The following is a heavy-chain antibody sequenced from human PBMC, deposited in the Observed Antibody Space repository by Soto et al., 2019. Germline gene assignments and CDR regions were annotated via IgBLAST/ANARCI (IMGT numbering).Heavy chain of an antibody. CDR2: IWYDGSDT. Sequence: QVHLVESGGGVVQPGRSLRLSCAASGFSFRNYGMHWVRQAPGKGLEWVEVIWYDGSDTYYADSVKGRFTISRDNSKNTLSLQMNSLRAEDTAMYYCVKDWGREYLDYWGQGTLVTVSS. D-gene: IGHD7-27*01. V-gene: IGHV3-33*06. J-gene: IGHJ4*02. CDR3: VKDWGREYLDY. CDR1: GFSFRNYG.